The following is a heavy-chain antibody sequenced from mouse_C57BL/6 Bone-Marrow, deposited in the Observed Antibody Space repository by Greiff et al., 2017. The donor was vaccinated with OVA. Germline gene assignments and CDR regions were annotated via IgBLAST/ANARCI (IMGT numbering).Heavy chain of an antibody. CDR1: GFTFSSYA. CDR2: ISDGGSYT. Sequence: EVMLVESGGGLVKPGGSLKLSCAASGFTFSSYAMSWVRQTPDKRLEWVATISDGGSYTYYPDNVKGRFTISRDNAKNNLYLQMSHLKSEDTAMYYCAREGYYYGSSSFDYWGQGTTLTVSS. D-gene: IGHD1-1*01. V-gene: IGHV5-4*01. J-gene: IGHJ2*01. CDR3: AREGYYYGSSSFDY.